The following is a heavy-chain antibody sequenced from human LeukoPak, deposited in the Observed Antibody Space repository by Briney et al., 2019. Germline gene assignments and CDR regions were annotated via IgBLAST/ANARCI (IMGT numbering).Heavy chain of an antibody. D-gene: IGHD3/OR15-3a*01. CDR1: GFTFSSYA. Sequence: PGGSLRLSCAASGFTFSSYAMHWVRQAPGKGLEYVSAISSNGGSTYYANSVKGRFTISRDNSKNTLYLQTGSLRAEDMAVYYCVRDRDWGFDYWGQGTLVTVSS. CDR3: VRDRDWGFDY. CDR2: ISSNGGST. J-gene: IGHJ4*02. V-gene: IGHV3-64*01.